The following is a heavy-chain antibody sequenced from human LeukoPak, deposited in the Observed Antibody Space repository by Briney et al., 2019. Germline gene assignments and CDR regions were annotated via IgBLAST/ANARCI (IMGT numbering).Heavy chain of an antibody. CDR1: GFTFSSYA. V-gene: IGHV3-23*01. D-gene: IGHD6-19*01. CDR2: ISGSGGST. J-gene: IGHJ4*02. Sequence: GGSLRLSCAASGFTFSSYAMSWVRQAPGKGLDWVSVISGSGGSTYYADSVKGRFTISRDNSKNTLYLQMNSLRAEDTAVYYCAKRDSSGSLPRLFDYWGQGTLVTVSS. CDR3: AKRDSSGSLPRLFDY.